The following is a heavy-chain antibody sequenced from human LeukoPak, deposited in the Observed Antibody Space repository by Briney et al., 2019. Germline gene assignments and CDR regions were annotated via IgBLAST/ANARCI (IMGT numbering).Heavy chain of an antibody. J-gene: IGHJ5*02. Sequence: SQTLSLTCAISGDSVSNKYVAWNWVRQSPSRGLEWLGRASYKSEWSFNYAASVKSRITINADTSKNQFSLRLNSVTPEDTAVYYCARCVHGHARFETWGQGTLVTVSS. D-gene: IGHD2-15*01. CDR1: GDSVSNKYVA. V-gene: IGHV6-1*01. CDR2: ASYKSEWSF. CDR3: ARCVHGHARFET.